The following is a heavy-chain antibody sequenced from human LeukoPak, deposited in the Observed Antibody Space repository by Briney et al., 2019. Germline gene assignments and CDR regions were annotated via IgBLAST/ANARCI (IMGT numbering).Heavy chain of an antibody. Sequence: PSETLSLTCTVSGGSISSYYWSWIRQPPGKGLEWIGYIYYSGSTNYNPSLKSRVTISVDTSKNQFSLKLSSVTAADTAVYYCAREGPGYVPNNWFDPWGQGTLVTVSS. CDR3: AREGPGYVPNNWFDP. V-gene: IGHV4-59*01. J-gene: IGHJ5*02. CDR1: GGSISSYY. CDR2: IYYSGST. D-gene: IGHD1-1*01.